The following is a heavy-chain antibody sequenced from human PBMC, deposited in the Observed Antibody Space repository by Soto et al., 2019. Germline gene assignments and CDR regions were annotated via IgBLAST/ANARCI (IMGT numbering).Heavy chain of an antibody. CDR2: IYYTGST. Sequence: QVQLQESGPGLVKPSQTLSLTCTVSGGSISSGGYYWSWIRQHPGKGLEWIGYIYYTGSTYYNPSLKSRVTISVDTSKNQFSLKLSSVTAAGTAVYYCATLYMVRGVRTFDYWGQGTLVTVSS. CDR1: GGSISSGGYY. J-gene: IGHJ4*02. V-gene: IGHV4-31*03. D-gene: IGHD3-10*01. CDR3: ATLYMVRGVRTFDY.